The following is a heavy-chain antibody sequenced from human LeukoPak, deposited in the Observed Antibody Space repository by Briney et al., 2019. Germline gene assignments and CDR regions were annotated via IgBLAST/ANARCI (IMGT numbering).Heavy chain of an antibody. CDR1: GYTLTELS. V-gene: IGHV1-24*01. J-gene: IGHJ4*02. CDR2: FDPEDGET. CDR3: ATGRQWLVQYYFDY. Sequence: ASVKVSCKVSGYTLTELSMHWVRQAPGKGLEWMGGFDPEDGETIYAQKFQGRVTMTEDTSTDTAYMELSTLRSEDTAVYYCATGRQWLVQYYFDYWGQGTLVTVSS. D-gene: IGHD6-19*01.